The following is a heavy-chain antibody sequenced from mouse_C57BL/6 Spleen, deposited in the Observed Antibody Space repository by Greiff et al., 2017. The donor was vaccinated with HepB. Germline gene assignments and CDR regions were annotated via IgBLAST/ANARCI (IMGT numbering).Heavy chain of an antibody. V-gene: IGHV5-4*01. D-gene: IGHD2-4*01. J-gene: IGHJ1*03. CDR1: GFTFSSYA. CDR2: ISDGGSYT. CDR3: AREADYYGEFDV. Sequence: EVKLMESGGGLVKPGGSLKLSCAASGFTFSSYAMSWVRQTPEKRLEWVATISDGGSYTYYPDNVKGRFTISRDNAKNNLYLQMSHLKSEDTAMYYCAREADYYGEFDVWGTGTTVTVSS.